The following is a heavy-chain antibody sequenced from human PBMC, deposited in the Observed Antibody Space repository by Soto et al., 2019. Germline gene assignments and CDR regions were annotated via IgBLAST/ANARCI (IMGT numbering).Heavy chain of an antibody. CDR3: ARDHYSGYAHTHYFDY. D-gene: IGHD5-12*01. CDR2: IIPIFGTA. CDR1: GGTFSSYA. Sequence: SVKVSCKASGGTFSSYAISWVRQAPGQGLEWMGGIIPIFGTANYAQKFQGRVTITADESTSTAYMELSSLRSEDTAVYYCARDHYSGYAHTHYFDYWGQGTLVTVS. V-gene: IGHV1-69*13. J-gene: IGHJ4*02.